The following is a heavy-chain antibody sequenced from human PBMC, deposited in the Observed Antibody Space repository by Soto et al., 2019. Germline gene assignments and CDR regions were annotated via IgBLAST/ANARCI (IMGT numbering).Heavy chain of an antibody. Sequence: QIILKESGPTLVKPTQTLTLTCTFSGFSLSTSGVGVGWIRQPPGKALEWLALINWDDDKRYSPSLKSRRTIXXDTSKNQVVLTMTNMDPVDTAPYYCVHSAGYRFQYWGQGTLVTVPS. CDR1: GFSLSTSGVG. D-gene: IGHD5-12*01. CDR2: INWDDDK. V-gene: IGHV2-5*02. CDR3: VHSAGYRFQY. J-gene: IGHJ4*02.